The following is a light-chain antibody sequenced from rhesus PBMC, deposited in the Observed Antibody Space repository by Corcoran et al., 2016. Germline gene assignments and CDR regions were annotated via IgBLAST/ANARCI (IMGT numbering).Light chain of an antibody. CDR2: AAS. Sequence: DIQMTQSPSSLSASVGDRVTITCHASQGISNWLAWYQQKPGKAPKLLIYAASSLQSGVPSRFSGSGSGTEFTLTISSLQPEDFATYYCQQHNSNPPTFGQGTKVEIK. CDR1: QGISNW. CDR3: QQHNSNPPT. J-gene: IGKJ1*01. V-gene: IGKV1-33*02.